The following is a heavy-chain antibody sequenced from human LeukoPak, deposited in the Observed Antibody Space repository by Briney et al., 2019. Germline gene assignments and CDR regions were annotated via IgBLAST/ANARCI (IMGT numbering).Heavy chain of an antibody. Sequence: PGGSLRLSCAASGFTFDDYAMHWVRQAPGKGLEWVSGTSWNSGSIGYADSVKGRFTISRDNAKNSLYLQMNSLRAEDTALYYCAKEAVILTGYYFYYMDVWGKGTTVTISS. CDR2: TSWNSGSI. CDR3: AKEAVILTGYYFYYMDV. D-gene: IGHD3-9*01. J-gene: IGHJ6*03. V-gene: IGHV3-9*01. CDR1: GFTFDDYA.